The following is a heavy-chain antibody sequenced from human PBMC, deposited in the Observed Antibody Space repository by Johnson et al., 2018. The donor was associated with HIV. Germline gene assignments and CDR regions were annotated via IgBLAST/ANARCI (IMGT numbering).Heavy chain of an antibody. J-gene: IGHJ3*02. CDR3: ARDRVGSGGKGSFDI. D-gene: IGHD4-23*01. CDR2: ISWNSGTI. V-gene: IGHV3-9*01. CDR1: GFTFDDYA. Sequence: VQLVESGGGLVQPARSLRLSCAASGFTFDDYAMHWVRQAPGKGLEWVSGISWNSGTIGYADSVKGRFTVSRDNAKNSLYLQMNSLRAEDTALYYCARDRVGSGGKGSFDIWGQGTMVTVSS.